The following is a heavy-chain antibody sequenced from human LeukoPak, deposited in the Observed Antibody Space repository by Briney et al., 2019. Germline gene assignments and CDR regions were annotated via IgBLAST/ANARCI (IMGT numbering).Heavy chain of an antibody. CDR1: GYSFTNYY. J-gene: IGHJ4*02. V-gene: IGHV1-46*01. CDR3: ARTRGYYFDY. Sequence: ASVRVSCKASGYSFTNYYMHWVRQAPGQGLEWMGMINPCGGSTTYAQKFQGRVTMTRDMSTSTVYMELSSLTSEDTAVYYCARTRGYYFDYWGQGTLVTVSS. CDR2: INPCGGST.